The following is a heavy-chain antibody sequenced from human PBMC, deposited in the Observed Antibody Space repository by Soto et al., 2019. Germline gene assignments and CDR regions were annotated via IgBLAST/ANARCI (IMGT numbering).Heavy chain of an antibody. Sequence: GAAVTVSCAASVYSFTVYNMHWVQQAPGQGLEWMGWINPNSGGTNYAQKFQGRVTMTRDTSISTAYMELSRLRSDDTAVYYCARTGTKGGRWFDPWGQGTLVTVPQ. CDR2: INPNSGGT. D-gene: IGHD1-7*01. V-gene: IGHV1-2*02. CDR3: ARTGTKGGRWFDP. CDR1: VYSFTVYN. J-gene: IGHJ5*02.